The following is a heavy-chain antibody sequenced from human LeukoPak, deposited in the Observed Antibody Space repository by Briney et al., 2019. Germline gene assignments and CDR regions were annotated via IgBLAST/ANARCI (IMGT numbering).Heavy chain of an antibody. CDR1: GFTFSSYG. Sequence: GGSLRLSCAASGFTFSSYGMHWVRQAPGKGLEWVAVIWYDGSNKYYADSVKGRFTISRDNSKNTLYLQMNSLRAEDTAVYYCARDRDYCSGGSCYVDHWGQGTLVTVSS. J-gene: IGHJ5*02. D-gene: IGHD2-15*01. CDR2: IWYDGSNK. CDR3: ARDRDYCSGGSCYVDH. V-gene: IGHV3-33*01.